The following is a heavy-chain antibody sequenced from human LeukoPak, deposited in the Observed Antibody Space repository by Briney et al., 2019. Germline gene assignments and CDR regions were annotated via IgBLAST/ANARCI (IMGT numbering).Heavy chain of an antibody. CDR2: FNPDSGGT. V-gene: IGHV1-2*02. CDR3: ARSRTGSGFLFDY. D-gene: IGHD3-10*01. Sequence: ASVKVSCKASGYTFTGYYMHWVRQAPGQGLEWMGWFNPDSGGTHYAQKFQGRVTMTRDTSISTAYMELSRLRSDDTAVYYCARSRTGSGFLFDYWGQGTLVTVSS. CDR1: GYTFTGYY. J-gene: IGHJ4*02.